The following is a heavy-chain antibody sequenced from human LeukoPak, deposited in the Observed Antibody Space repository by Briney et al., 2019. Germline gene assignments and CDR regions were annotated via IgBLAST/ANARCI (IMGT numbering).Heavy chain of an antibody. J-gene: IGHJ4*02. D-gene: IGHD4-23*01. V-gene: IGHV1-2*02. CDR3: AKDYGGNLIYFDY. Sequence: ASVKVSCKASGYTFTGYYLHWLRQAPGQGLEWMGWINPNSGGTNYAQKFQGRVTMTRDTSISTAYMELSRLRSDDTAVYYCAKDYGGNLIYFDYWGQGTLVTVSS. CDR2: INPNSGGT. CDR1: GYTFTGYY.